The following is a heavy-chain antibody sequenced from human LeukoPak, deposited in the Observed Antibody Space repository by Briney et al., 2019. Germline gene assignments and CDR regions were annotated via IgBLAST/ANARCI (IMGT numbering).Heavy chain of an antibody. J-gene: IGHJ5*02. CDR3: ARVVVPAATFDP. D-gene: IGHD2-2*01. Sequence: GASVKVSCKASGGTFSSYAISWVRQAPGQGLEWMGGIIPIFGTANYAQKFQGRVTMTRDTSISTAYMELSRLRSDDTAVYYCARVVVPAATFDPWGQGTLVTVSS. V-gene: IGHV1-69*05. CDR1: GGTFSSYA. CDR2: IIPIFGTA.